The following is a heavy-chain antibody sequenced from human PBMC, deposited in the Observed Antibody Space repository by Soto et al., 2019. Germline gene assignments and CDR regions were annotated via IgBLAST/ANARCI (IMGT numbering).Heavy chain of an antibody. CDR1: GGTFSSYA. V-gene: IGHV1-69*01. Sequence: QVQLVQSGAEVKKPGSSVKVSCKASGGTFSSYAISWVRQAPGQGLEWMGGLIPIFGTANYARKFQGRVTITAGESTSRAYRELRRLRSEDTAVYYCARDRGYSSSSVWTDYWGQGTLVTVSS. D-gene: IGHD6-6*01. CDR3: ARDRGYSSSSVWTDY. CDR2: LIPIFGTA. J-gene: IGHJ4*02.